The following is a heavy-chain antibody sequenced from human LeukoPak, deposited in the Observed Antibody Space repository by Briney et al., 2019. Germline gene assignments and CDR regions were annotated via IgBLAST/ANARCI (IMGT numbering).Heavy chain of an antibody. J-gene: IGHJ4*02. CDR2: SDDSGSS. CDR3: ARDAMGSDSSPPDY. V-gene: IGHV4-59*01. Sequence: PSGTLSLTCSVFGGSIRSYYGTWIRQPPGKGLEWIGYSDDSGSSIYNPSLKSRVTISMDTSKNQFSLTLSSVTAADTAVYYCARDAMGSDSSPPDYWGQGTLVTVSS. D-gene: IGHD6-13*01. CDR1: GGSIRSYY.